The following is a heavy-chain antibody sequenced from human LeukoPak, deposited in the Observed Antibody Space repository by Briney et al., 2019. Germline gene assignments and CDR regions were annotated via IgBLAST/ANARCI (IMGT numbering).Heavy chain of an antibody. D-gene: IGHD1-26*01. CDR3: ARDRPGATGAFDY. CDR2: INAGNGNT. Sequence: ASVKVSCKASGYTFTSYGISWVRQAPGQRLEWMGWINAGNGNTKYSQKFQGRVTTTRDTSASTAYMELSSLRSEDTAVYYCARDRPGATGAFDYWGQGTLVTVSS. V-gene: IGHV1-3*01. CDR1: GYTFTSYG. J-gene: IGHJ4*02.